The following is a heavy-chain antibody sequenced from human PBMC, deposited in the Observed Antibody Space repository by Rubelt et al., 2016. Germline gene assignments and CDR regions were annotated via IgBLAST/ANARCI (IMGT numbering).Heavy chain of an antibody. D-gene: IGHD3-16*01. CDR1: GFSFTNYV. CDR3: ARVGLGLYGMDV. CDR2: VSPRGGSA. V-gene: IGHV3-23*04. Sequence: EVQLVESGGGLVQPGGSLRLSCAASGFSFTNYVMNWVRQAPGKGLEWVSTVSPRGGSAHYAASVKGRFTISRDNAKNALYLQMSSLRAGDTAVYYCARVGLGLYGMDVWGQGTTVTVSS. J-gene: IGHJ6*02.